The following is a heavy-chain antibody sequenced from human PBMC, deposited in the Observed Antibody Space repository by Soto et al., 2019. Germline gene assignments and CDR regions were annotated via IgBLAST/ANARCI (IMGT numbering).Heavy chain of an antibody. V-gene: IGHV1-8*01. J-gene: IGHJ5*02. CDR3: AGGAPIVIAVAGTWWFDP. D-gene: IGHD6-19*01. CDR2: MNPNSGNT. Sequence: ASVKVSCKASGYTFTSYDINWVRQATGQGLEWMGWMNPNSGNTGYAQKFQGRVTMTRNTSISTAYMELSSLRSEDTAVYYCAGGAPIVIAVAGTWWFDPWGQGTLVTVSS. CDR1: GYTFTSYD.